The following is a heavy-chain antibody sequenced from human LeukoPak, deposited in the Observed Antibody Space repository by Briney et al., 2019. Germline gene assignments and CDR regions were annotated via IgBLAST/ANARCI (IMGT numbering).Heavy chain of an antibody. D-gene: IGHD2-21*01. Sequence: GESLKISCKGSGYSFTTYWIGWVRQMPGKGLEWMGIIYPGDSDTRYSPSFQGQVTISADKSISTAYLQWSSLKASDTAMYYCARSVGGDSMYGYFDYWGQGTLVTVSS. CDR1: GYSFTTYW. V-gene: IGHV5-51*01. CDR3: ARSVGGDSMYGYFDY. CDR2: IYPGDSDT. J-gene: IGHJ4*02.